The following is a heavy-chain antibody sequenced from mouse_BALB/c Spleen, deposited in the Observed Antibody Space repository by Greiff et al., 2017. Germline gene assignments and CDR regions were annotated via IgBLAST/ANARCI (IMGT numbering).Heavy chain of an antibody. CDR3: ARGGITGGYAMDY. D-gene: IGHD2-4*01. CDR2: ISTYYGDA. V-gene: IGHV1S137*01. Sequence: QVQLQQSGAELVRPGVSVKISCKGSGYTFTDYAMHWVKQSHAKSLEWIGVISTYYGDASYNQKFKGKATMTVDKSSSTAYMELARLTSEDSAIYSCARGGITGGYAMDYWGQGTSVTVSS. J-gene: IGHJ4*01. CDR1: GYTFTDYA.